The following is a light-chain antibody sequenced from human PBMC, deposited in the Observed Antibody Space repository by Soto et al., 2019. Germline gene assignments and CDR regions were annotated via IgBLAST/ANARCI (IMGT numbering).Light chain of an antibody. CDR2: GAA. CDR3: QQYHNWPA. CDR1: QSVFSS. V-gene: IGKV3-15*01. Sequence: ETVMTQSPATLSLSPGERATLSCRASQSVFSSLAWYQHKSGQAPRLLIYGAATRATGIPARFSGSGSGTEFTLTISSLQSDDIAVYYCQQYHNWPAFGQGTKVDIK. J-gene: IGKJ1*01.